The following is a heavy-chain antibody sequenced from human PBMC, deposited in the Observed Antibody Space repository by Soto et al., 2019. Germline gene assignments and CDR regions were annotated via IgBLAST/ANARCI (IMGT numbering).Heavy chain of an antibody. J-gene: IGHJ6*02. CDR3: AREGYSENYSYYQTLDV. CDR1: GGSISNYY. V-gene: IGHV4-4*07. D-gene: IGHD1-26*01. Sequence: SETLSLTCTVSGGSISNYYWTWIRQPAGKGLEWIGRMYTSGSTNYNPSLKSRVTMSVDTSKNQFSLKLSSVTAADTAVYYCAREGYSENYSYYQTLDVWGQGTTVTVSS. CDR2: MYTSGST.